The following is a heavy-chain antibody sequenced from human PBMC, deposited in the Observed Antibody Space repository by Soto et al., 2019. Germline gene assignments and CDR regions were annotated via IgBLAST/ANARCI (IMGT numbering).Heavy chain of an antibody. CDR3: AKRGVDTFGLSY. Sequence: EVQLVESGGGLVQPGGSLRLSCAASGFTFSVYWMHWVRQAPGKGLVWVSRIDSDGSTTSYADSVKGRFTISRDNAKSTLYLQMNSLRAEDTAVYYCAKRGVDTFGLSYWGQGTLVTVSS. CDR1: GFTFSVYW. J-gene: IGHJ4*02. V-gene: IGHV3-74*01. D-gene: IGHD3-10*01. CDR2: IDSDGSTT.